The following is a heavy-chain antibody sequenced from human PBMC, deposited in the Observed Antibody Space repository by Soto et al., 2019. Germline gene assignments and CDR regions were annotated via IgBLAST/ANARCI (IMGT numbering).Heavy chain of an antibody. CDR3: ATGMQAVAGILFDY. CDR2: FDPEDGET. J-gene: IGHJ4*02. Sequence: GASVKVSCKVSGYTLTELSMHWVRQAPGKGLEWMGGFDPEDGETIYAQKFQGRVTMTEDTSTDTAYMELSSLRSEDTAVYYCATGMQAVAGILFDYWGQGTLVTVSS. V-gene: IGHV1-24*01. CDR1: GYTLTELS. D-gene: IGHD6-19*01.